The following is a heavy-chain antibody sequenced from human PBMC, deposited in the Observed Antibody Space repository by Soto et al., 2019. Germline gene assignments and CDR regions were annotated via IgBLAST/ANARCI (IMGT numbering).Heavy chain of an antibody. J-gene: IGHJ4*02. CDR1: GFMFSNHG. V-gene: IGHV3-33*01. Sequence: QVQLVESGGGVDQPGRSLRLSCAASGFMFSNHGMNWVRQAPGTGLAWVAVIWSDGNNRYYADSVKGRFTISRDNSKNTVYLQMNSLRPEDTAVYYCVRGDNWNDEASDYWGQGTLVTVSS. CDR3: VRGDNWNDEASDY. D-gene: IGHD1-1*01. CDR2: IWSDGNNR.